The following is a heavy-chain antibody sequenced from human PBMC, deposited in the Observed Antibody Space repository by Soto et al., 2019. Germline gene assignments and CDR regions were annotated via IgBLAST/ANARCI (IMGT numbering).Heavy chain of an antibody. V-gene: IGHV3-7*01. J-gene: IGHJ4*02. Sequence: EVQLVESGGGLVQPGGSLRLSCAASGFTFSNYWLSWVRQAPGKGLEWVANIKKDGSEKYYVGSVVGRFTISRDNDENSMYLQMNSLRAEDTAVYYCARLYLAATITSLDYWGQGTLVTVSS. D-gene: IGHD5-12*01. CDR2: IKKDGSEK. CDR1: GFTFSNYW. CDR3: ARLYLAATITSLDY.